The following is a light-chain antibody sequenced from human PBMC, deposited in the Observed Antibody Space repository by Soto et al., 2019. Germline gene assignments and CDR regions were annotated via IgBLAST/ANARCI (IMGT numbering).Light chain of an antibody. J-gene: IGKJ5*01. CDR2: EGF. CDR1: QTLMHSDGKTY. CDR3: MQSRKLPST. V-gene: IGKV2D-29*01. Sequence: DIVMTQTPLSLSVTPGQPASISCNSSQTLMHSDGKTYLYWFLQTAGKPSQTRIYEGFKRFGGVPDRVIGGASGTDFTLTISRVEAEDVGLYYCMQSRKLPSTFGQGTRLDIK.